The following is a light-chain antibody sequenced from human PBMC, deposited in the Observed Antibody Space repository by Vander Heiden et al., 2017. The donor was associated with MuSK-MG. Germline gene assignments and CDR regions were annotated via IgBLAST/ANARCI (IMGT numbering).Light chain of an antibody. CDR3: QQSYSTLWT. V-gene: IGKV1-39*01. CDR1: QSISSY. J-gene: IGKJ1*01. CDR2: AAS. Sequence: DIQMTQSPSSLSASVGDRVTITCRASQSISSYLNWYQQKPGKAPKLLIYAASSLQSGVPSRFSGSGSGTDFTLTISSLQPEDFANYYCQQSYSTLWTFGQGTKVEIK.